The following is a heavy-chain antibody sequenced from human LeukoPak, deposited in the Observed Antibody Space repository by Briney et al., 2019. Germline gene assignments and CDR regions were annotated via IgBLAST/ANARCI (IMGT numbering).Heavy chain of an antibody. CDR1: GYTFTSYG. V-gene: IGHV1-18*01. Sequence: ASVKVSCKASGYTFTSYGISWVRQGPGQGLEWMGWISAYNGNTNYAQKLQGRVTMTTDTSTSTAYMELRSLRSDDTAVYYCAREDIVVVPAALGGYYYYGMDVWGQGTTVTVSS. D-gene: IGHD2-2*01. CDR3: AREDIVVVPAALGGYYYYGMDV. CDR2: ISAYNGNT. J-gene: IGHJ6*02.